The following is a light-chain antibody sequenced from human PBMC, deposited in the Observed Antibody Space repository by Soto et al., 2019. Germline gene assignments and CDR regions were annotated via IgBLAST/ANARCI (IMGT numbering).Light chain of an antibody. Sequence: EIVLTQSPGTLSLSPGERATLSCRASQRLSSNYLAWFQQKPGQAPRLLIYGASSRATGIPDRFSGSGSGTDFTLTIPRLEPEDFATYHCQQLNGYSYTFGQGTKLDIK. CDR1: QRLSSNY. V-gene: IGKV3-20*01. CDR2: GAS. J-gene: IGKJ2*01. CDR3: QQLNGYSYT.